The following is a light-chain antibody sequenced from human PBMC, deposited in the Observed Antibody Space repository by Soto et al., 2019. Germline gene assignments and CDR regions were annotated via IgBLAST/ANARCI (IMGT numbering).Light chain of an antibody. CDR1: QSISSY. CDR2: AAS. V-gene: IGKV1-39*01. CDR3: QQSYSTWWT. J-gene: IGKJ1*01. Sequence: DIQMTQSPSSLSASVGDRVTITCRASQSISSYLNWYQQKPGKAPKLLIYAASSLQSGVPSRYSGSGYGTDFTPTISSLQPEDFATYYCQQSYSTWWTSGQGTKVEIK.